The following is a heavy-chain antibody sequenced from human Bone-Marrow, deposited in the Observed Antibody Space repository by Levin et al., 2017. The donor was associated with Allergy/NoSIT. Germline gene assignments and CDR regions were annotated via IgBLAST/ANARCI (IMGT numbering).Heavy chain of an antibody. CDR3: AKANDSSGYWVLDY. D-gene: IGHD3-22*01. J-gene: IGHJ4*02. V-gene: IGHV3-9*01. CDR2: ISWNSGSI. CDR1: GFTFDDYA. Sequence: SLKISCAASGFTFDDYAMHWVRQAPGKGLEWVSGISWNSGSIGYADSVKGRFTISRDNAKNSLYLQMNSLRAEDTALYYCAKANDSSGYWVLDYWGQGTLVTVSS.